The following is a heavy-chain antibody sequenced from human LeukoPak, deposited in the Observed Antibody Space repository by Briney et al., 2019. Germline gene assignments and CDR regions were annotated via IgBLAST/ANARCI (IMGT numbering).Heavy chain of an antibody. CDR2: IYDIGST. J-gene: IGHJ4*02. V-gene: IGHV4-59*01. CDR3: ARYDRRDGYIN. Sequence: PSETLSLTCTVSGASISNDYWNWIRQPPGKGLGWIGYIYDIGSTNYDPSLKNRLTISLDTSKNQFSLKLSSVTAADTAAYYCARYDRRDGYINWGQGTLVTVSS. CDR1: GASISNDY. D-gene: IGHD5-24*01.